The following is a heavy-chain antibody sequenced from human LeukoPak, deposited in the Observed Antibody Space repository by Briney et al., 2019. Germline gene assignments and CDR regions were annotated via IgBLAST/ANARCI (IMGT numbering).Heavy chain of an antibody. V-gene: IGHV3-48*04. D-gene: IGHD3-10*02. CDR3: AELGITMIGGV. CDR1: GFTFRNYF. Sequence: GGSLRLSCAASGFTFRNYFMSWVRQAPGKGLEWVSYISSSGSTIYYADSVKGRFTISRDNAKNSLYLQMNSLRAEDTAVYYCAELGITMIGGVWGKGTTVTISS. CDR2: ISSSGSTI. J-gene: IGHJ6*04.